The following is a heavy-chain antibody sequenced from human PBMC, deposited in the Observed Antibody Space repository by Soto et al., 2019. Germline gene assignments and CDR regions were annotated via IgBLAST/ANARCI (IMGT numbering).Heavy chain of an antibody. J-gene: IGHJ4*02. Sequence: ASVKVSCKASGGTFSSYAISWVRQAPGQGLEWMGGIIPIFGTANYAQKFQGRVTITADESTSTAYMELSSLRSEDTAVYYCAREPRINSGYDCLDYWGQGTLVTVSS. D-gene: IGHD5-12*01. V-gene: IGHV1-69*13. CDR2: IIPIFGTA. CDR1: GGTFSSYA. CDR3: AREPRINSGYDCLDY.